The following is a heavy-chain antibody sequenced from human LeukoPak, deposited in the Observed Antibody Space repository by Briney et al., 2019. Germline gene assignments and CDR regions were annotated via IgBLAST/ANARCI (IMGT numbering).Heavy chain of an antibody. V-gene: IGHV3-72*01. D-gene: IGHD2-21*02. CDR3: ARDRAREVTDY. CDR2: SRNKADGYTT. J-gene: IGHJ4*02. CDR1: GFTFSDHF. Sequence: GGSLRLSCAASGFTFSDHFMDWVRQAPGKGLEWVGRSRNKADGYTTQYAASVKGRFTISRDNAKNSLYLQMNSLRDEDTAVYYCARDRAREVTDYWGQGTLVTVSS.